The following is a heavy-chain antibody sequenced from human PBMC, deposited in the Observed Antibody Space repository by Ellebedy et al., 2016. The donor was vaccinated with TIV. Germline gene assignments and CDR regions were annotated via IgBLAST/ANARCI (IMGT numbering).Heavy chain of an antibody. CDR2: ISGSASNT. CDR3: ARVKSTSWYRPFDH. D-gene: IGHD6-19*01. V-gene: IGHV3-23*01. Sequence: PGGSLRLSCEASGFRFSGYWMYWVRRAPGKGLQWVPTISGSASNTLYADSVQGRFIISKDWSRNTLYLQMSSLRADDTAIYYCARVKSTSWYRPFDHWGQGTLVAVSS. J-gene: IGHJ4*02. CDR1: GFRFSGYW.